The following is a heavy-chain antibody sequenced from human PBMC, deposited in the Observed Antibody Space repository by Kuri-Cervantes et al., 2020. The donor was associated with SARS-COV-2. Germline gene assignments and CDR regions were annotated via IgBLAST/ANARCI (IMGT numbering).Heavy chain of an antibody. J-gene: IGHJ4*02. Sequence: GESLKISCAASGFQFDDYTMHWVRQPPGKGLEWVSLISWDGATTYYADSVKGRFTISRDNSRNSLYLQMNVLRSEDTALYYCVKGQTGTTLSLDNWGQGTTVTVSS. CDR2: ISWDGATT. D-gene: IGHD1-1*01. CDR3: VKGQTGTTLSLDN. CDR1: GFQFDDYT. V-gene: IGHV3-43*01.